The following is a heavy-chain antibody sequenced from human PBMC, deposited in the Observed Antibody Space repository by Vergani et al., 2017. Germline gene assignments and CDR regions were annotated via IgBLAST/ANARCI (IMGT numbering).Heavy chain of an antibody. D-gene: IGHD2-15*01. V-gene: IGHV3-21*01. CDR2: ISSSSSYI. Sequence: EVQLVESGGGLVKPGGSLRLSCAASGFTFSSYSMNWVRQAPGKGLEWVSSISSSSSYIYYADSVKGRFTISRDNAKNSLYLQMNSLRAEDTAVYYCARDDSGRINCFDPWGQGTLVTVSS. J-gene: IGHJ5*02. CDR1: GFTFSSYS. CDR3: ARDDSGRINCFDP.